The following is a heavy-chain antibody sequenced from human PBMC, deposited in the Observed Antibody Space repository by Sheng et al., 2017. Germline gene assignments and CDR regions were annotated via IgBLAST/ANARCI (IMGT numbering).Heavy chain of an antibody. D-gene: IGHD3-3*01. CDR3: ARETDYDFWSGYLGY. V-gene: IGHV3-53*01. CDR2: IYSGGST. CDR1: GFTVSSNY. J-gene: IGHJ4*02. Sequence: EVQLVESGGGLIQPGGSLRLSCAASGFTVSSNYMSWVRQAPGKGLEWVSVIYSGGSTYYADSVKGRFTISRDNSKNTLYLQMNSLRAEDTAVYYCARETDYDFWSGYLGYWGQGTLVTVSS.